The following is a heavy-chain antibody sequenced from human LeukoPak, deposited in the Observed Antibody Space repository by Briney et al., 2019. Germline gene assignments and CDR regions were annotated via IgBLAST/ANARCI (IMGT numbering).Heavy chain of an antibody. CDR3: VRQDSGSYLGGY. V-gene: IGHV3-21*01. CDR2: ISSNSDSYT. CDR1: EFTFSTYN. J-gene: IGHJ4*02. D-gene: IGHD1-26*01. Sequence: GVLRLSCAASEFTFSTYNMHWVRQAPGKGLEWVSTISSNSDSYTYYADSVKGRFTIFRDNAKKTLYLQMNSLRAEDTAVYYCVRQDSGSYLGGYWGQGTLVTVSS.